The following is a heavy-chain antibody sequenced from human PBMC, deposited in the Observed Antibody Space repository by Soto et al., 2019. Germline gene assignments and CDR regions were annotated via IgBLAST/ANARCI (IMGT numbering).Heavy chain of an antibody. Sequence: ASVKVSCKASGYTFTSYAMHWVRQAPVQRLEWMGWINAGNGNTKYSQKFQGRVTITRDTSVSTAYMELSSLRSEDTAVYYCASVELELRVAYGGSAFCGERTLVTASS. CDR2: INAGNGNT. D-gene: IGHD1-26*01. V-gene: IGHV1-3*01. J-gene: IGHJ4*02. CDR3: ASVELELRVAYGGSAF. CDR1: GYTFTSYA.